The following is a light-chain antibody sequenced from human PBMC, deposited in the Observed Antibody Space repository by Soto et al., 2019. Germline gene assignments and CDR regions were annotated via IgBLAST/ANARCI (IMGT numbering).Light chain of an antibody. CDR2: GAS. CDR1: QSVSSSY. Sequence: EIVLTQSPGTLSLSPGERATLSCRASQSVSSSYLAWYQQKPGQAPRLLIYGASSRATGIPDRFSGSGSGTDFTLTISSLEPEDVAVYYCQQYGSSPPNTFGQGTKLEIK. CDR3: QQYGSSPPNT. J-gene: IGKJ2*01. V-gene: IGKV3-20*01.